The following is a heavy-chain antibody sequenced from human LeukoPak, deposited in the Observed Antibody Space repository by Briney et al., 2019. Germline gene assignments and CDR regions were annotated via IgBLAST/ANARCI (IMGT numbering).Heavy chain of an antibody. J-gene: IGHJ6*02. CDR1: GFTFSTYS. Sequence: GGSLRLSCAASGFTFSTYSMNWVRQAPGKGLEWVSCISSTSGNIYHADSVKGRFTISRDNAKNSLYLQMNSLRAEDTAVYYCARGVSDYCYYDMDVWGQGTTVTVSS. V-gene: IGHV3-21*01. CDR3: ARGVSDYCYYDMDV. CDR2: ISSTSGNI. D-gene: IGHD6-19*01.